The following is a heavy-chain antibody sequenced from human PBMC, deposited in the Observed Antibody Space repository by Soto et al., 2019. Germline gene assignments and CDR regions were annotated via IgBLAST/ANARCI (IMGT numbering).Heavy chain of an antibody. CDR2: IIPIFGTA. Sequence: QVQLVQSGAEVKKPGSSVKVSCNASGGTFSSYAISWVRQAPGQGLEWMGGIIPIFGTANYAQKFQGRVTITADESTSTAYMDLSSLRSEDTAVYYCATNYDFWSGYYFSYYYGMDVWGQGTTVTVSS. CDR3: ATNYDFWSGYYFSYYYGMDV. V-gene: IGHV1-69*01. D-gene: IGHD3-3*01. CDR1: GGTFSSYA. J-gene: IGHJ6*02.